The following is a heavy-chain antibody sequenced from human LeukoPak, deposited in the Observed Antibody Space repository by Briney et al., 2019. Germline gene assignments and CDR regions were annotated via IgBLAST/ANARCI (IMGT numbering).Heavy chain of an antibody. CDR3: ARDRLGVTTEVDY. CDR2: INPSGGST. J-gene: IGHJ4*02. CDR1: GYTFTSYY. D-gene: IGHD1-26*01. Sequence: GASVKVSCKASGYTFTSYYMHWVRQAPGQGLEWMGIINPSGGSTSYAQKFQGRVTVTRDMSTSTVYMELSSLRSEDTAVYYCARDRLGVTTEVDYWGQGTLVTVSS. V-gene: IGHV1-46*01.